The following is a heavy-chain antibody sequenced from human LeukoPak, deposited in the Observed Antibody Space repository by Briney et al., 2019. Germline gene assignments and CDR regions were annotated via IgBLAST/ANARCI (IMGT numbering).Heavy chain of an antibody. D-gene: IGHD4-17*01. CDR2: INPSGGST. V-gene: IGHV1-46*01. CDR3: ARSSPPMTTVTTCDY. J-gene: IGHJ4*02. Sequence: GASVKVSCKASGYTFTSYYMHWVRQAPGQGLEWMGIINPSGGSTSYAQKFQGRVTMTRDTSTSTVYMELSSLRSEDTAVYYCARSSPPMTTVTTCDYWGQGTLVTVSS. CDR1: GYTFTSYY.